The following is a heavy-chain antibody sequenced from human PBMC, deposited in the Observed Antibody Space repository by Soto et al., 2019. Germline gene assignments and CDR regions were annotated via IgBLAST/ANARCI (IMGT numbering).Heavy chain of an antibody. J-gene: IGHJ5*02. CDR2: IYWDDDK. Sequence: SGPTLVKPTQTLTLTCTFSGFSLSTSGVGVGWIRQPPGKALEWLALIYWDDDKRYSPSLKSRLTITKDTSKNQVVLTMTNMDPVDTATYYCAHSTTGYSSSWYERRPNWFDPWGQGTLVTVSS. CDR1: GFSLSTSGVG. CDR3: AHSTTGYSSSWYERRPNWFDP. D-gene: IGHD6-13*01. V-gene: IGHV2-5*02.